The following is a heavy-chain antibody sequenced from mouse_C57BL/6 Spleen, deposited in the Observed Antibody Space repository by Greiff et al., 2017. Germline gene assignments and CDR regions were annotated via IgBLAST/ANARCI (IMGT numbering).Heavy chain of an antibody. CDR1: GFTFSDYG. CDR3: ARDYGPYYLDY. CDR2: ISSGSSTI. V-gene: IGHV5-17*01. Sequence: EVKVVESGGGLVKPGGSLTLSCAASGFTFSDYGMHWVRQAPEKGLEWVAYISSGSSTIYYADTVKGRFTISRDNAKNTLFLQMTSLRSEDTAMXYCARDYGPYYLDYWGQGTTLTVSS. D-gene: IGHD1-1*01. J-gene: IGHJ2*01.